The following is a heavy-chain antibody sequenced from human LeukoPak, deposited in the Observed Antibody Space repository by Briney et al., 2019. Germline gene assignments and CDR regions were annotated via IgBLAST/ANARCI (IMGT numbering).Heavy chain of an antibody. CDR3: AVLYTSGRIDY. J-gene: IGHJ4*02. CDR2: INPNSGGT. V-gene: IGHV1-2*02. Sequence: ASVKVSCKSSGYTFTGYYIHWVRQAPGQGLEWMGCINPNSGGTNYEQKFQGRVTMTRDTSITTAYMELSRLRSDDTAVYYCAVLYTSGRIDYWGQGTLVTVSS. D-gene: IGHD6-19*01. CDR1: GYTFTGYY.